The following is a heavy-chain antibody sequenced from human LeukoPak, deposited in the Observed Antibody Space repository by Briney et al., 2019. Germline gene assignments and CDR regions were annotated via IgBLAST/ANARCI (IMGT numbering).Heavy chain of an antibody. D-gene: IGHD6-13*01. J-gene: IGHJ4*02. CDR1: GGSISSYY. Sequence: KPSETLSLTCTVSGGSISSYYWSWIRQPPGKGLEWIGYIYTSGSTNYNPSLKSRVTISVDTSKNQFSLKLSSVTAADTAVYYCARRRVRQLAYFDHWGQGTLVTVSS. CDR3: ARRRVRQLAYFDH. CDR2: IYTSGST. V-gene: IGHV4-4*09.